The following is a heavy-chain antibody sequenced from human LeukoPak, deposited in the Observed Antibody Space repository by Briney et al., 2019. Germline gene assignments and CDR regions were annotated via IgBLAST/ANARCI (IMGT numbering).Heavy chain of an antibody. V-gene: IGHV3-48*04. J-gene: IGHJ4*02. CDR3: ARSHYDFWSGTIDY. CDR1: GFTFNTYS. Sequence: GGSLRLSCAASGFTFNTYSMNWVRQAPGKGLEWVSYISSSGSTIYYADSVKGRFTISRDNAKNSLYLQMNSLRAEDTAVYYCARSHYDFWSGTIDYWGQGTLVTVSS. D-gene: IGHD3-3*01. CDR2: ISSSGSTI.